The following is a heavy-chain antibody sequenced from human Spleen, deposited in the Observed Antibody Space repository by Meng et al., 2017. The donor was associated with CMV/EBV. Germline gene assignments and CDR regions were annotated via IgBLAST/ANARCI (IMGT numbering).Heavy chain of an antibody. CDR1: TSYT. Sequence: TSYTMNWVRQAPGQGLEWMGWINTNTGNPTYAQGFTGRFVFSLDTSVSTAHLQISSLKAEDTAVHYCARVAESCSSTSCYSRFWFDPWGQGTLVTVSS. V-gene: IGHV7-4-1*02. CDR2: INTNTGNP. J-gene: IGHJ5*02. CDR3: ARVAESCSSTSCYSRFWFDP. D-gene: IGHD2-2*01.